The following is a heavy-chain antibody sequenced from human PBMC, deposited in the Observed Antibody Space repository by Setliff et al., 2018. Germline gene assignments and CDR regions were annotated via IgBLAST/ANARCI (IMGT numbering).Heavy chain of an antibody. Sequence: KTSETLSLTCGVSGASITSGHYWGWIRQPPGKGLEWIATMSHRGRTYFNPSLESRVTMSRDTSKNQFSLRLTSVAAADTAVYYCASPRRDDLDSPFDAFDIWGRGTMVTVS. CDR2: MSHRGRT. CDR3: ASPRRDDLDSPFDAFDI. J-gene: IGHJ3*02. CDR1: GASITSGHY. V-gene: IGHV4-38-2*01. D-gene: IGHD3-3*01.